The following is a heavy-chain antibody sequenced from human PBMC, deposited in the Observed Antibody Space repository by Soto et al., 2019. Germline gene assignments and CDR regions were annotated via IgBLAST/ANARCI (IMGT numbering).Heavy chain of an antibody. V-gene: IGHV1-18*01. Sequence: QVQLVQSGAEVKKPGASVKVSCKASGYTFTSYGISWVRQAPGQGLEWMGWISAYNGNTNYAQKLQGRVTMTTDTSTSTAYMELRSLRSDDTAVYYCARVFYGHPAFHYYYYGMDVWGQGTTVTVSS. CDR2: ISAYNGNT. D-gene: IGHD3-10*01. J-gene: IGHJ6*02. CDR3: ARVFYGHPAFHYYYYGMDV. CDR1: GYTFTSYG.